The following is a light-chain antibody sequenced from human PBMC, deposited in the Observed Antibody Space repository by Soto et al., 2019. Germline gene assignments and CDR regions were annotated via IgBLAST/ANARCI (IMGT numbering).Light chain of an antibody. J-gene: IGLJ3*02. CDR2: EGT. CDR3: SSYTSSSTPWV. CDR1: SSDVGKYNL. Sequence: QSALTQPASVSGSPGQSITISCTGTSSDVGKYNLVSWYQQHPGKAPKLIIYEGTKRPSGVSNRFSGSKSGNTASLTISGLQPEDEADYHCSSYTSSSTPWVFGGGTKVTV. V-gene: IGLV2-14*02.